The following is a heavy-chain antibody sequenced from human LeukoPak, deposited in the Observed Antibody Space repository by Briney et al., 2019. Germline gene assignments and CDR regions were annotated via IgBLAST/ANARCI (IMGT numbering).Heavy chain of an antibody. CDR2: IYHSGST. J-gene: IGHJ5*02. Sequence: PSETLSLTCTVSDYSISSGYYWGWIRQPPGKGLEWIGNIYHSGSTYYNPSLKSRVSFSVDTSQKQFSLKLKSVTAADTAVYYCVRGPYGSSISNWFDPWGQGILVIVSS. CDR3: VRGPYGSSISNWFDP. CDR1: DYSISSGYY. D-gene: IGHD3-10*01. V-gene: IGHV4-38-2*02.